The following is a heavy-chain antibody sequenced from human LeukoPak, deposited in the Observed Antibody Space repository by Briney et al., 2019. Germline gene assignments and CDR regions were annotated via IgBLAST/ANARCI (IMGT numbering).Heavy chain of an antibody. D-gene: IGHD3-22*01. V-gene: IGHV1-46*01. J-gene: IGHJ4*02. CDR3: ARLLNYYDSSGYYQYYFDY. CDR2: INPSDGSA. CDR1: GYTFTSYY. Sequence: ASVKVSFTASGYTFTSYYLHWVRQAPGQGLEWMGIINPSDGSASYAQKFQGRVTMDRDTSTSTVYMELSSLRSEDTAVYYCARLLNYYDSSGYYQYYFDYWGQGTLVTVSS.